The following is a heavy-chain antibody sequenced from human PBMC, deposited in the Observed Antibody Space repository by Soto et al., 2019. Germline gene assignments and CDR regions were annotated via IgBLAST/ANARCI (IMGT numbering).Heavy chain of an antibody. CDR2: ISAYTGKT. CDR3: ARYDYIYYMDV. V-gene: IGHV1-18*01. Sequence: QVQLVQSGAEVKKPGASVRVSCKASGYTLTSYGITWVRQAPGQGLEWMGWISAYTGKTDYAQKFQGRVTMTTDTSTSTAYMELRSLRPDDTAVYYCARYDYIYYMDVWGKGTTVTVSS. CDR1: GYTLTSYG. J-gene: IGHJ6*03. D-gene: IGHD3-16*01.